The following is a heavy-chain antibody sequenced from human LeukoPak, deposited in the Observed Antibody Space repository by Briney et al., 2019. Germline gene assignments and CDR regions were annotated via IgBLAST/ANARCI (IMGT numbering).Heavy chain of an antibody. CDR2: ISGRGDET. D-gene: IGHD2-15*01. J-gene: IGHJ6*03. Sequence: PGGSLRLSCAASGFTFSDYAMSWVRQAPGGGLEWVSAISGRGDETFHADSVKGRFTTSRDNSKNTLSLQMGSLRVEDSAVYFCAKDTSAWWYHRAYMNVWGTGTTVTVSS. CDR1: GFTFSDYA. CDR3: AKDTSAWWYHRAYMNV. V-gene: IGHV3-23*01.